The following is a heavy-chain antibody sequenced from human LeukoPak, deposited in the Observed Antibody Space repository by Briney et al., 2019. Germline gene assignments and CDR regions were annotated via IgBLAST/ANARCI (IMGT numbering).Heavy chain of an antibody. Sequence: PSETLSLTCTVSGCSLTSSSYYWAWIRQPPGEGLEGIVTLYYSGSTYFNPSLKSRVTISLDTSQSQFSLKLTSVTAADTAVYYCARRFALGSDWPFDYWGQGTLVTVSS. V-gene: IGHV4-39*07. D-gene: IGHD7-27*01. CDR1: GCSLTSSSYY. CDR2: LYYSGST. CDR3: ARRFALGSDWPFDY. J-gene: IGHJ4*02.